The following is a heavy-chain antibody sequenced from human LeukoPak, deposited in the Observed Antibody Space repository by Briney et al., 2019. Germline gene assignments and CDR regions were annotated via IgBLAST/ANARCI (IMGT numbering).Heavy chain of an antibody. J-gene: IGHJ5*02. Sequence: SQTLSLTCTISGDSVSSNSAAWNWIRQSPSRGLEWLGRTYYRSKWYNDYAVSVKSRITINPDTSKNQFSLQLNSVTPEDTAVYYCARDLDRVPPGDYNWFDPWGQGTLVTVSS. CDR3: ARDLDRVPPGDYNWFDP. D-gene: IGHD3-10*01. CDR1: GDSVSSNSAA. V-gene: IGHV6-1*01. CDR2: TYYRSKWYN.